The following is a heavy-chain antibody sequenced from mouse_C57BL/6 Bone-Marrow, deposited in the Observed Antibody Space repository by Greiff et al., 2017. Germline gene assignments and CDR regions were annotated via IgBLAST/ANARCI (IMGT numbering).Heavy chain of an antibody. D-gene: IGHD1-1*01. CDR1: GYSFTSYY. Sequence: VQLQQSGPELVKPGASVKISCKASGYSFTSYYIHWVKQRPGQGLEWIGWIYPGSGNTKYNEKFKGKATLTADTSSSTAYMQLSSLTSEDSAVYYCARFDYYGGDYWGQGTSVTVSS. CDR3: ARFDYYGGDY. CDR2: IYPGSGNT. J-gene: IGHJ4*01. V-gene: IGHV1-66*01.